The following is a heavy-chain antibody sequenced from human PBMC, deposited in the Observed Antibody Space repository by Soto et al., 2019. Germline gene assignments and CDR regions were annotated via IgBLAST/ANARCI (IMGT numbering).Heavy chain of an antibody. Sequence: PSETLSLTCTVSGGSISSGGYYWSWIRHHPGKGLEWIGYIYYSGSTYYNPSLKSRVTISVDTSKNQFSLKLSSVTAADTAVYYCARVRAPGIGDYVDYWGQGTLVTVSS. J-gene: IGHJ4*02. CDR3: ARVRAPGIGDYVDY. CDR1: GGSISSGGYY. CDR2: IYYSGST. V-gene: IGHV4-31*03. D-gene: IGHD4-17*01.